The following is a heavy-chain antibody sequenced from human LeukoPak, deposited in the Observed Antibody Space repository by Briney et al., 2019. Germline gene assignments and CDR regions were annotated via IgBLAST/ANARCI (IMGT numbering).Heavy chain of an antibody. D-gene: IGHD2-2*01. CDR2: ISGSGGST. Sequence: TGGSLRLSCAASGFTFSSYAMSWVRQAPGKGLEWVSAISGSGGSTYYADSVKGRFTISRDNSKNTLYLQMNGLRPEDTAVYYCVRDQFRYCSSSACYGMDPWGQGTLVIVSS. CDR1: GFTFSSYA. V-gene: IGHV3-23*01. J-gene: IGHJ5*02. CDR3: VRDQFRYCSSSACYGMDP.